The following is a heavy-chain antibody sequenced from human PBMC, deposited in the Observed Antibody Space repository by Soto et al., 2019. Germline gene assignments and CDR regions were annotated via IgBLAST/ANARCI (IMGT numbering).Heavy chain of an antibody. CDR1: GFTFSSYA. Sequence: VGSLRLSCAASGFTFSSYAMSWVRQAPGKGLEWVSAISGSGGSTYYADSVKVRFTISRDNSKNTLYLQMNSLRAEDTAVYYCAKDRGVVVPEGAFDIWGQGTMVTVSS. CDR2: ISGSGGST. V-gene: IGHV3-23*01. CDR3: AKDRGVVVPEGAFDI. D-gene: IGHD2-2*01. J-gene: IGHJ3*02.